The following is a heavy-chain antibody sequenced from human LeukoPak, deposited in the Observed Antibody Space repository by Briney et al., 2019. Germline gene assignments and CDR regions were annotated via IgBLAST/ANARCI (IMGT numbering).Heavy chain of an antibody. CDR1: GYTFTSYA. D-gene: IGHD3-16*01. CDR2: VSVYNGNT. J-gene: IGHJ4*02. CDR3: ARGVKGYDNVWGS. V-gene: IGHV1-18*01. Sequence: GESLKVSCKASGYTFTSYAISWVRQAPGQGLEWMGWVSVYNGNTNYAQKFQGRVIMTTDTSTSTAYMELRSLRSDDTAVYYCARGVKGYDNVWGSWGQGTLVTVSS.